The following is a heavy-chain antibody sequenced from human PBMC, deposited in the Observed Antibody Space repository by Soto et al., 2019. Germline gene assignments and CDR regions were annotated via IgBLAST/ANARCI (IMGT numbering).Heavy chain of an antibody. CDR3: ARPYCTNGVCYFDY. V-gene: IGHV4-39*01. D-gene: IGHD2-8*01. Sequence: SETLSLTCTVSGGTISSSSYYWGWIRQPPGKGLEWIGSIYYSGSTYYNPSLKSRVTISVDTSKNQFSLKLSSVTAADTAVYYCARPYCTNGVCYFDYSGQGTLVTVSS. CDR2: IYYSGST. CDR1: GGTISSSSYY. J-gene: IGHJ4*02.